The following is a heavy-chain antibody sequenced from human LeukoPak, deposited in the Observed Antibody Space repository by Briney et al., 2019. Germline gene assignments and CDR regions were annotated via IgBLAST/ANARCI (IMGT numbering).Heavy chain of an antibody. Sequence: PGGSLRLSCAASGFTFNSYAMSWVRQAPGKGLEWASAISGSGDYTYYADSVKGRVTISRDNSKNTLYLQMSSLRAEDTAVYYCARDSVLLWFGDLPYYFDIWGQGTLVTVSS. CDR3: ARDSVLLWFGDLPYYFDI. CDR1: GFTFNSYA. J-gene: IGHJ4*02. V-gene: IGHV3-23*01. CDR2: ISGSGDYT. D-gene: IGHD3-10*01.